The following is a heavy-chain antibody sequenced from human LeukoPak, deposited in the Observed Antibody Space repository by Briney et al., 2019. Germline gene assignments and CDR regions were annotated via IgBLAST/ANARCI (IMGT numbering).Heavy chain of an antibody. CDR2: ISASNGNT. V-gene: IGHV1-18*01. D-gene: IGHD6-19*01. CDR1: GYSFTDYA. J-gene: IGHJ4*02. CDR3: ARVLVGYSSGWYYFDY. Sequence: ASVKVSCKTSGYSFTDYAITWVRQVRGQGLQWVGWISASNGNTDYAQSFQGRATMTTDTSTSTAYLELRSLRSDDTAVYYCARVLVGYSSGWYYFDYWGQGTLVTVSS.